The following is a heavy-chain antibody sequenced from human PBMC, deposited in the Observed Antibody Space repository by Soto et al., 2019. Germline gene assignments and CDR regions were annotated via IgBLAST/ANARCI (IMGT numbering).Heavy chain of an antibody. Sequence: SVKVSCKASGGTFSSYTISWVRQAPGQGLEWMGRIIPILGIANYAQKFQGRVTITADKSTSTAYMELSSLRSEDTAVYYCARSRAGDSSGYYYGPFDYWGQGTLVTVSS. CDR3: ARSRAGDSSGYYYGPFDY. CDR1: GGTFSSYT. J-gene: IGHJ4*02. CDR2: IIPILGIA. V-gene: IGHV1-69*02. D-gene: IGHD3-22*01.